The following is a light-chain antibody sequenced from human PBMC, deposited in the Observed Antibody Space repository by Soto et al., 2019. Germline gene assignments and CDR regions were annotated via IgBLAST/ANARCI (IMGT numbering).Light chain of an antibody. V-gene: IGKV1-5*03. CDR3: QQYARYPWT. CDR1: QSVGDW. J-gene: IGKJ1*01. CDR2: KAS. Sequence: DIQMTQSPSTLSASVGDRVTITCRASQSVGDWLAWNQQEPGRAPQVLVYKASSLQSGGPSRFSGSGSGTEFTLTISSLQPDDVAIYYCQQYARYPWTFGQGTRVEIK.